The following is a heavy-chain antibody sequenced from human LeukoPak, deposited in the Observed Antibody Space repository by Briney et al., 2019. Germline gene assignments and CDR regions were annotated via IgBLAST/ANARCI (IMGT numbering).Heavy chain of an antibody. V-gene: IGHV3-15*01. D-gene: IGHD3-10*01. CDR3: SAYYNGRGDY. J-gene: IGHJ4*02. Sequence: GGSLSLSCAASGVTFRNAWMTWVRQAPGRGLEWVGRSISRSGGVTTEYAAPVKGRFTISRDDSRNTVYLQMSSLKIEDTAVYYCSAYYNGRGDYWGQGTLVTVSS. CDR1: GVTFRNAW. CDR2: SISRSGGVTT.